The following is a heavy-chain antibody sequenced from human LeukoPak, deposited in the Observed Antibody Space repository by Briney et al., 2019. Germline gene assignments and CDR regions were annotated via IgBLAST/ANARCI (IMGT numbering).Heavy chain of an antibody. Sequence: KTSETLSLTCAVSGASISSSNLWSWVRQPPGKGLEWIGEIYPSGSTNDNPSLKSRVTISVDKSKNQFSLNLSSVTAADTAVYYCARNREYYFDYWGQGALVTVSS. D-gene: IGHD3-10*01. J-gene: IGHJ4*02. V-gene: IGHV4-4*02. CDR1: GASISSSNL. CDR3: ARNREYYFDY. CDR2: IYPSGST.